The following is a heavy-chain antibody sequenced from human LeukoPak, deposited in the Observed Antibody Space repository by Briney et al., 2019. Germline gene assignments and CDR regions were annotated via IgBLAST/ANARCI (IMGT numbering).Heavy chain of an antibody. J-gene: IGHJ4*02. CDR2: IIPILGIA. V-gene: IGHV1-69*04. CDR3: ASLNTYYYDSSGAPQGH. Sequence: SVKVSCKASGGTFSSYAISWVRQAPGQGLEWMGRIIPILGIANYAQKFQGRVTITADKSTSTAYMELSSLRSEDTAVYHCASLNTYYYDSSGAPQGHWGQGTLVTVSS. D-gene: IGHD3-22*01. CDR1: GGTFSSYA.